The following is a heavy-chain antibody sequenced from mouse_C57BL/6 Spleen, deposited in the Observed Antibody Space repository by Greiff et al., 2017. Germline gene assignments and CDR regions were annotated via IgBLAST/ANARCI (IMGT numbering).Heavy chain of an antibody. D-gene: IGHD3-2*02. CDR3: ARSDSSGPFAY. CDR2: IYPGDGDT. V-gene: IGHV1-82*01. CDR1: GYAFSSSC. Sequence: QVQLKQSGPELVKPGASVKISCKASGYAFSSSCMNWVKQRPGTGLEWIGRIYPGDGDTNYNGKFKGKATLTADKSSSTAYMQLSSLTSEDSAVYFCARSDSSGPFAYWGQGTLVTVSA. J-gene: IGHJ3*01.